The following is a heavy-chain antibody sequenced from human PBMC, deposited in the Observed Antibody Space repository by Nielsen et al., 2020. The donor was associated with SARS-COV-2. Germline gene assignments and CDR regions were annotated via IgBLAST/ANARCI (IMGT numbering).Heavy chain of an antibody. CDR1: GFTFSSYG. J-gene: IGHJ4*02. D-gene: IGHD3-22*01. V-gene: IGHV3-48*04. Sequence: GESLKISCAASGFTFSSYGMNWVRQAPGKGLEWVSYISSSSSTIYYADSVKGRFTISRDNAKNSLYLQMNSLRAEDTALYYCAKPYYDSSGYGGDYWGQGTLVTVSS. CDR2: ISSSSSTI. CDR3: AKPYYDSSGYGGDY.